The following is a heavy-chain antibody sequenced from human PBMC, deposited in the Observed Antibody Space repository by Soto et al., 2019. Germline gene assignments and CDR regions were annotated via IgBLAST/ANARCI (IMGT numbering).Heavy chain of an antibody. CDR2: IYHSGST. J-gene: IGHJ4*02. CDR1: GGSISSSNW. D-gene: IGHD4-17*01. CDR3: ARGEDNYGGNSIYYFDY. Sequence: SETLSLTCAVSGGSISSSNWWSWVRQPPGKGLEWIGEIYHSGSTNYNPSLKSRVTISVDKSKNQFSLKLSSVTAADTAVYYCARGEDNYGGNSIYYFDYWGQGTLVTVSS. V-gene: IGHV4-4*02.